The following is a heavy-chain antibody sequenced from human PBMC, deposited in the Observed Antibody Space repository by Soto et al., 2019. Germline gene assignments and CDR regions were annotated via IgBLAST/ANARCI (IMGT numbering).Heavy chain of an antibody. D-gene: IGHD2-21*02. CDR2: INSDGTT. Sequence: PGGSLRLSCTASGFIVRNHEFNWVRQAPGKGLEWLSYINSDGTTYYAEAVKGRFTVSRDNAGNSVHLQMSSLRAEDTAVYYCARETPHCGGDCFDYWGQGTLVTVSS. V-gene: IGHV3-48*03. CDR3: ARETPHCGGDCFDY. J-gene: IGHJ4*02. CDR1: GFIVRNHE.